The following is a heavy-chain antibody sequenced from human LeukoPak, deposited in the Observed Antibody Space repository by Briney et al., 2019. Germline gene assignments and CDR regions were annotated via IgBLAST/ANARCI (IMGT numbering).Heavy chain of an antibody. CDR3: ARESSSNYFDY. V-gene: IGHV4-39*07. D-gene: IGHD6-6*01. CDR1: GGSISSSSYY. J-gene: IGHJ4*02. Sequence: TTSETLSLTCTVSGGSISSSSYYWGWIRQPPGKGLEWIGSIYYSGSTYYNPSLKSRVTISVDTSKNQFSLKLSSVTAADTAVYYCARESSSNYFDYWGQGTLVTVSS. CDR2: IYYSGST.